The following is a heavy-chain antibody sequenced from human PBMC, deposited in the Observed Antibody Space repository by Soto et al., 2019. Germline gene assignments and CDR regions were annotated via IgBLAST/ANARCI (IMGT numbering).Heavy chain of an antibody. CDR2: IRKDGSQK. CDR3: VRYEVFTAFLY. J-gene: IGHJ4*02. Sequence: QVQLVESGGGVVQPGMSQRLSCVASGFTFSSFGMHWVRQAPGKGLEWVAVIRKDGSQKYYADAVKGRFTISRDNSKYTLYLQMNSLRADDTAVYYCVRYEVFTAFLYWGQGTLVTISS. CDR1: GFTFSSFG. V-gene: IGHV3-33*01. D-gene: IGHD3-16*01.